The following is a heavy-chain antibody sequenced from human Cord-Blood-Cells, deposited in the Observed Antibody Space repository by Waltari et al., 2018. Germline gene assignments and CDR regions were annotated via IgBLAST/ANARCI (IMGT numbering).Heavy chain of an antibody. J-gene: IGHJ2*01. CDR3: AGDNSYGDYGAWYFDL. D-gene: IGHD4-17*01. V-gene: IGHV1-69*08. CDR2: IIPILAIA. CDR1: GGTFSSYT. Sequence: QVQLVQSGAEVKKHGSSVKVSCKASGGTFSSYTISWVRQAPGQGLEWMGRIIPILAIANHAQKFQGRVTITADKSTSTAYMELSSLRAEDTAVYYCAGDNSYGDYGAWYFDLWGRGTLVTVSS.